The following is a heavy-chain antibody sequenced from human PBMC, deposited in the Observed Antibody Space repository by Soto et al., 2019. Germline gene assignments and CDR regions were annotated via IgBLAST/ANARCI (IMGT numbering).Heavy chain of an antibody. CDR3: VKEQDILAAGYYFDY. D-gene: IGHD2-15*01. Sequence: QVQLVESGGGVVQPGRSLRLSCAASGFTFSSHGMHWVRQAAGKGLEWVAVISYDGGDKKYADSVKGRFTGSRDNSKNTLFLQMNSLRAEDRAVYYCVKEQDILAAGYYFDYWGQGTLVTVSS. CDR2: ISYDGGDK. CDR1: GFTFSSHG. J-gene: IGHJ4*02. V-gene: IGHV3-30*18.